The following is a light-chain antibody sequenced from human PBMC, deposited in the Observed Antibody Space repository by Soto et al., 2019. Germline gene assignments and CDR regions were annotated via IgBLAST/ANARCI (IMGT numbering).Light chain of an antibody. V-gene: IGLV2-14*03. Sequence: QSVLTQPASVSGSPGQPITISCTGTSSDVGGYNYVSWYQHHPGKAPKLMIFDVSNRPSGVSNRFSGSKSGNTASLTISGLQPEDEAYYYCSSYTTSNTRQIVFGTGTKVTVL. CDR3: SSYTTSNTRQIV. CDR2: DVS. CDR1: SSDVGGYNY. J-gene: IGLJ1*01.